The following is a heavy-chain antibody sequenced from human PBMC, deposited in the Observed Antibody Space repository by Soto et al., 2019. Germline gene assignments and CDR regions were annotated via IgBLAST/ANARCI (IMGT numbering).Heavy chain of an antibody. V-gene: IGHV4-61*01. CDR2: IYYSGST. J-gene: IGHJ4*02. CDR3: ATATPSYGPGYFDY. D-gene: IGHD5-18*01. Sequence: QVQLQESGPGLVKPSETLSLTCTVSGGSVSSGSYYWSWIRQPPGKGLEWIGYIYYSGSTNYNPPLRSRATISVDTSKNQFSLKLSSVTAADTAVYYCATATPSYGPGYFDYWGQGTLVTVSS. CDR1: GGSVSSGSYY.